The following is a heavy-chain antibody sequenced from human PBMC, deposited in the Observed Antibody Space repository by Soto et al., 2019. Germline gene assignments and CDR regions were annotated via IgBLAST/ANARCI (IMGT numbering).Heavy chain of an antibody. CDR2: IWYDGSNK. D-gene: IGHD3-3*01. Sequence: QVQLVESGGGVVQPGRSLRLSCAASGFTFSSYGMHWVRQAPGKGLEWVAVIWYDGSNKYYADSVKGRFTISRDNSKNTLYLQMNSLRAEDTAVYYCARETYYDFWSGPDTNYYYYMDVWGKGTTVTVSS. V-gene: IGHV3-33*01. CDR3: ARETYYDFWSGPDTNYYYYMDV. CDR1: GFTFSSYG. J-gene: IGHJ6*03.